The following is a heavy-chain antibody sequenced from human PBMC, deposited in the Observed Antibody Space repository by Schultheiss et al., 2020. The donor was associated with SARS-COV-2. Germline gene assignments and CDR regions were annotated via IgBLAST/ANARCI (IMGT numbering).Heavy chain of an antibody. CDR2: ISGSGGST. V-gene: IGHV3-23*01. CDR1: GFTFSSYA. Sequence: GGSLRLSCAASGFTFSSYAMSWVRQAPGKGLEWVSAISGSGGSTYNADSVKGRFTISRDNSKNTLYLQMNSLRAEDTAVYYCASSTIFGVVIPLDVWGKGTTVTVSS. D-gene: IGHD3-3*01. J-gene: IGHJ6*04. CDR3: ASSTIFGVVIPLDV.